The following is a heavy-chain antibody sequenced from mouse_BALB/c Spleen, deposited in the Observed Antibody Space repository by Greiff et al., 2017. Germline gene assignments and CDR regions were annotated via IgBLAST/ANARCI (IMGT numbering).Heavy chain of an antibody. CDR1: GFNIKDTY. D-gene: IGHD1-1*01. J-gene: IGHJ3*01. CDR2: IDPANGNT. CDR3: ARSDYGSSFAY. Sequence: DVQLQESGAELVKPGASVKLSCTASGFNIKDTYMHWVKQRPEQGLEWIGRIDPANGNTKYDPKFQGKATITADTSSNTAYLQLSSLTSEDTAVYYCARSDYGSSFAYWGQGTLVTVSA. V-gene: IGHV14-3*02.